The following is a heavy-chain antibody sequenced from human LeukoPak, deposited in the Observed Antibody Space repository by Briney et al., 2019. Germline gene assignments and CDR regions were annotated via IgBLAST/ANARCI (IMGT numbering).Heavy chain of an antibody. CDR1: GLDFRTYG. CDR3: ATEEYYYGMAV. Sequence: GGSLRLSCAASGLDFRTYGMHWVRQAPGKGLEWVAVISYDGSPKYYADSVKGRFTISRDSPENTLYLQMNSLRAEDTAVYHCATEEYYYGMAVWGQGTTVTVSS. V-gene: IGHV3-30*03. CDR2: ISYDGSPK. J-gene: IGHJ6*02.